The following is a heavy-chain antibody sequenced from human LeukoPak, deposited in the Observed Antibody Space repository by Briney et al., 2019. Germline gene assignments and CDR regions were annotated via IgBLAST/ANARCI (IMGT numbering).Heavy chain of an antibody. Sequence: ASVKVSCKASGYTFTSYAMNWVRQAPGQGLEWMGWINTNTGNPTYAQGFTGRFVFSLDTSASTAYLQISSLKAEDTAVYYCARDSTPDTAMVDFDYWGQGTLVTVSS. CDR3: ARDSTPDTAMVDFDY. J-gene: IGHJ4*02. CDR1: GYTFTSYA. CDR2: INTNTGNP. V-gene: IGHV7-4-1*02. D-gene: IGHD5-18*01.